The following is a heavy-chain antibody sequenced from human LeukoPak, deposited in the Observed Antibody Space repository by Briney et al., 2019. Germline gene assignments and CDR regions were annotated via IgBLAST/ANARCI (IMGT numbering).Heavy chain of an antibody. Sequence: GSLRLSCAASGFTFSRDWMHWVRQAPGKGPEWVSRISDDGSITTYADSVQGRFTISRDNARSTMFLQMNSLRAEDTAVYFCARRFYQTNVYDRHFDHWGQGILVTVSS. CDR2: ISDDGSIT. CDR1: GFTFSRDW. V-gene: IGHV3-74*03. J-gene: IGHJ4*02. CDR3: ARRFYQTNVYDRHFDH. D-gene: IGHD2-8*01.